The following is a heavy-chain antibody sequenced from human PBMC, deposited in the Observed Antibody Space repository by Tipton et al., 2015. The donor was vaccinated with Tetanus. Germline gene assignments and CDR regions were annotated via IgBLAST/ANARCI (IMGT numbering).Heavy chain of an antibody. D-gene: IGHD3-10*01. V-gene: IGHV1-69*01. J-gene: IGHJ4*02. CDR2: HIPIFGTA. CDR1: GGTFSSYA. Sequence: QSGAEVKKPGSSVKVSCKASGGTFSSYAISWVRQAPGQGLEWMGGHIPIFGTANYAQKFQARVTITADESTSTAYMELSSLKSGDRAVYYCARSRRTYGSGKEFDNRGQGTLVTVSS. CDR3: ARSRRTYGSGKEFDN.